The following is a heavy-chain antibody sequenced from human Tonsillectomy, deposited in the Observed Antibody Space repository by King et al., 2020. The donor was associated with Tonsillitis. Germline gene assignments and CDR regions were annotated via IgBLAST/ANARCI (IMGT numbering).Heavy chain of an antibody. Sequence: VQLQESGPGLVKPSETLSLTCTVSGGSISSDYWNWIRQPPGKGLEWIGYIYYSGSTNYNPSLKSRVTISADTSKNQFSLKLSSVTAADTAVYYCARTDYGRATGWFDPWGQGTLVTVSS. CDR2: IYYSGST. J-gene: IGHJ5*02. CDR1: GGSISSDY. CDR3: ARTDYGRATGWFDP. V-gene: IGHV4-59*01. D-gene: IGHD4-17*01.